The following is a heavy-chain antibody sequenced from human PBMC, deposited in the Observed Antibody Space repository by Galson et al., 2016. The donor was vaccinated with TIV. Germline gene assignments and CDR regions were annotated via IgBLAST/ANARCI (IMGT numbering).Heavy chain of an antibody. D-gene: IGHD1-14*01. J-gene: IGHJ4*02. Sequence: LSLTCTVSGYSISSGYYWGWIRQPPGKGLEWIASIHHSGNTNYNPSLKSRVTLSVETSKKQFSLKVSSVTAAYTAVYYCARERNRSKQDFDYWGLGTLVTVFS. CDR2: IHHSGNT. V-gene: IGHV4-38-2*02. CDR3: ARERNRSKQDFDY. CDR1: GYSISSGYY.